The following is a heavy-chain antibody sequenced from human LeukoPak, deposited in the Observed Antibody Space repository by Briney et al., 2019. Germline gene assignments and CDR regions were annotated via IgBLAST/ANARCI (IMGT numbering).Heavy chain of an antibody. CDR2: IVSSSTYI. V-gene: IGHV3-21*01. CDR1: GFTFNNYN. CDR3: AKEGDYYGSGSYRDGFDI. J-gene: IGHJ3*02. Sequence: GGSLRLSCAASGFTFNNYNMIWVRQAPGKGLEWVSSIVSSSTYIYYADSVKGRFTISRDNAKNSLYLQMNSLRPEDTAVYYCAKEGDYYGSGSYRDGFDIWGQGTRATVSS. D-gene: IGHD3-10*01.